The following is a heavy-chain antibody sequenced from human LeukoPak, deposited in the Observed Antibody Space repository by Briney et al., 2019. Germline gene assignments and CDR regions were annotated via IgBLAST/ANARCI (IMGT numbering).Heavy chain of an antibody. J-gene: IGHJ4*02. Sequence: GESLKISCKGSGYSFTSYWIGWVRQMPGKGLEWMGIIYPGDSDTRYSPSFQGQVTISADKSISTAYLQWSSLKASDTAMYYCARQKGSSGYYSGPDYWGQGTLVTVSS. V-gene: IGHV5-51*01. CDR3: ARQKGSSGYYSGPDY. CDR2: IYPGDSDT. CDR1: GYSFTSYW. D-gene: IGHD3-22*01.